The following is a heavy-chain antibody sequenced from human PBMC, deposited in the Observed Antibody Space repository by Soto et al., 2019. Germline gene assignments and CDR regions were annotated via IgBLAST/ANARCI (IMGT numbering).Heavy chain of an antibody. J-gene: IGHJ5*01. CDR3: ARVRQGCSANNCYFDP. V-gene: IGHV4-4*02. CDR1: GGSVRAPDW. Sequence: SETLSLTCTVSGGSVRAPDWWNWVRQSPDKGLEWIAEVHISGHSNYNPSLRSRVSVSIDSSKNQFYLNLNSVTAADTAIYYCARVRQGCSANNCYFDPWGQGTQVTVS. D-gene: IGHD1-1*01. CDR2: VHISGHS.